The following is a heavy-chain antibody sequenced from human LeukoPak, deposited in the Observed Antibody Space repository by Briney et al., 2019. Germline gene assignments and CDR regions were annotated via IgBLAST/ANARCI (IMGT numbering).Heavy chain of an antibody. D-gene: IGHD6-25*01. Sequence: GGSLRLSCAASGFTFSSYAMSWVRQAPGKGLGWGSTISNSDYSPYYADSVKGRFTISRANSENTLYLQMNNLRAEDTAVYYCAKATGYLLWGQGTLVTVSS. CDR3: AKATGYLL. CDR2: ISNSDYSP. V-gene: IGHV3-23*01. J-gene: IGHJ4*02. CDR1: GFTFSSYA.